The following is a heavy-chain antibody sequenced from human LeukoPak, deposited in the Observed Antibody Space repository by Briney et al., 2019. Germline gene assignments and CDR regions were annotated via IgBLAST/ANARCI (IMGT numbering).Heavy chain of an antibody. V-gene: IGHV4-4*07. J-gene: IGHJ4*02. Sequence: SETLSLTCTVSGGSISSYYWSWIRQPAGKGLEWIGRIYTSGSTNYNPSLKSRVTMSVDTSKNQSSLKLSSVTAADTAVYYCARDHADSSSPHGTRIKYYFDCWGQGTLVTVSS. CDR2: IYTSGST. D-gene: IGHD6-6*01. CDR3: ARDHADSSSPHGTRIKYYFDC. CDR1: GGSISSYY.